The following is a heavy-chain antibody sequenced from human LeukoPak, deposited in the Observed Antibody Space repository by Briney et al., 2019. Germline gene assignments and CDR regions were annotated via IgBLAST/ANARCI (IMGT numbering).Heavy chain of an antibody. CDR2: IYDSGTI. V-gene: IGHV4-31*03. CDR1: GGSISNGCYY. D-gene: IGHD1-14*01. Sequence: SQTLSLTCTVSGGSISNGCYYWSWIRQHPGKGLEWIGYIYDSGTIYYSPALQSRVTISVDTSDNKFSLKLRSLTAADTAVYYCARGGDRRGFDYWGQGTLVTVSS. J-gene: IGHJ4*02. CDR3: ARGGDRRGFDY.